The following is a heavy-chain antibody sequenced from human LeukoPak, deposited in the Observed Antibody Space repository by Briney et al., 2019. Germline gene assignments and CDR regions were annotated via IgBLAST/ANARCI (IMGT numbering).Heavy chain of an antibody. CDR1: GGSFSGYY. Sequence: ASETLSLTCAVYGGSFSGYYWSWIRQPPGKGLEWIGEIGHGGSTNYSPSLKSRVAISGDTSKNQFSLKLSSVTAADTAVYYCARRGQPGAFDIWGQETMVTVSS. D-gene: IGHD3-16*01. CDR3: ARRGQPGAFDI. V-gene: IGHV4-34*01. CDR2: IGHGGST. J-gene: IGHJ3*02.